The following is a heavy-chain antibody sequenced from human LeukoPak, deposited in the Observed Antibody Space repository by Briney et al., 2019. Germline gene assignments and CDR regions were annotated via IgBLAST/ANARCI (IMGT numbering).Heavy chain of an antibody. V-gene: IGHV1-69*05. CDR1: GVTFSSYA. J-gene: IGHJ6*03. Sequence: SVNLSCTASGVTFSSYAISWVRQAPGHGLEWMGGIIPTFGTANPAPTFQGRVTITTDESTSTAYMELSSLRSEDTAVYYCARDTQYYDFWSGYYLTPTNYYYYMDVWGKGTTVTVSS. CDR2: IIPTFGTA. D-gene: IGHD3-3*01. CDR3: ARDTQYYDFWSGYYLTPTNYYYYMDV.